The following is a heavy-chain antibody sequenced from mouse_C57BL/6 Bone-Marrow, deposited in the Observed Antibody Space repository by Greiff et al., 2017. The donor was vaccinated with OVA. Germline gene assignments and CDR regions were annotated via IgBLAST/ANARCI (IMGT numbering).Heavy chain of an antibody. CDR1: GYSFTSYY. Sequence: VKLQESGPELVKPGASVKISCKASGYSFTSYYIHWVKQRPGQGLEWIGWIYPGSGNTKYNEKFKGKATLTADTSSSTAYMQLSSLTSEDSAVYYGASYYYGSHWYFDVWGTGTTVTVSS. J-gene: IGHJ1*03. CDR3: ASYYYGSHWYFDV. V-gene: IGHV1-66*01. CDR2: IYPGSGNT. D-gene: IGHD1-1*01.